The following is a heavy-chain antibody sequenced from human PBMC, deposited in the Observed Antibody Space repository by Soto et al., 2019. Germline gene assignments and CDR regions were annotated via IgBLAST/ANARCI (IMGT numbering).Heavy chain of an antibody. CDR3: ARGHYYYYGMDV. CDR2: IYYSGST. V-gene: IGHV4-59*01. Sequence: QVQLQESGPGLVKPSETQSLTCTVSGGSISSYYWSWIRQPPGKGLEWIGYIYYSGSTNYNPSLKSRVTISVDTSKNQFSLKLSSVTAADTAVYYCARGHYYYYGMDVWGQGTTVTVSS. J-gene: IGHJ6*02. CDR1: GGSISSYY.